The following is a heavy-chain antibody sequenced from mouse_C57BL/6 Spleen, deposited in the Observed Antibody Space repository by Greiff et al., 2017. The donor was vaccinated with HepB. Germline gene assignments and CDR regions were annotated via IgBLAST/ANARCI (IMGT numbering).Heavy chain of an antibody. CDR3: ARNSIYYGIFYAMDY. J-gene: IGHJ4*01. CDR2: IWSGGST. CDR1: GFSLTSYG. V-gene: IGHV2-2*01. D-gene: IGHD2-1*01. Sequence: QVQLQQSGPGLVQPSQSLSITCTVSGFSLTSYGVHWVRQSPGKGLEWLGVIWSGGSTDYNAAFISRLSISKDNSKSQVFFKMNSLQADDTAIYYCARNSIYYGIFYAMDYWGQGTSVTVSS.